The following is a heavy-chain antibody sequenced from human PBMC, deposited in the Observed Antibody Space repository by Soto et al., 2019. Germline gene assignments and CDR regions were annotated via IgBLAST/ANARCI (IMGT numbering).Heavy chain of an antibody. CDR3: ARYYRGSGRYFFDY. D-gene: IGHD6-19*01. J-gene: IGHJ4*01. CDR1: VFTFISSF. V-gene: IGHV3-7*03. Sequence: GSLRLTCVASVFTFISSFMGWIRQAPGKGLEWVANINQDGGVTYYVDSVEGRFTISRDNTKDSLYLQMDSLRGEDTAIYYCARYYRGSGRYFFDYWGQGTPVTVSS. CDR2: INQDGGVT.